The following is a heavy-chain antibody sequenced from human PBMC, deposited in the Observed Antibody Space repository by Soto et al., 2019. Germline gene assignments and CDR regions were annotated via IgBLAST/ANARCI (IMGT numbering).Heavy chain of an antibody. CDR3: ARGGLSAFDI. J-gene: IGHJ3*02. CDR2: IYYSGST. Sequence: SETLSLTCTVSGGSISSYYWSWIRQPPGKGLEWIGYIYYSGSTNYNPSLKSRVTISVDTSKNQFSLKLSSVTAADTAVYYCARGGLSAFDIWGQGTMVTVSS. CDR1: GGSISSYY. V-gene: IGHV4-59*01. D-gene: IGHD3-16*01.